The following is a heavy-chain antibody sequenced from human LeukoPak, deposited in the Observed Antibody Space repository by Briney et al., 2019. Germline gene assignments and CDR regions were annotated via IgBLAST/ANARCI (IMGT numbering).Heavy chain of an antibody. J-gene: IGHJ5*01. CDR2: LSSRQLHT. V-gene: IGHV3-23*01. CDR1: GFTFSNFA. CDR3: TKDPNGDYVGAFDS. Sequence: GGSLRLSCAAPGFTFSNFAMTWVRQAPGKGLEWVSSLSSRQLHTYYSDSVKGRFTISRDNSKNTLYLQMNGLRADDTAIYYCTKDPNGDYVGAFDSWGQGILVTVSS. D-gene: IGHD4-17*01.